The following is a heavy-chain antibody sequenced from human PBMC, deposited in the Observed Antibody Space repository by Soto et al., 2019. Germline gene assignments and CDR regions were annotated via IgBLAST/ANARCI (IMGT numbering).Heavy chain of an antibody. CDR1: GFTFSNVW. Sequence: EVRLVDSGGGLVKPGGSLRLSCAASGFTFSNVWMSWVRQAPGKGLEWVGRVKSKSDGATTDYAAPVKGRFTVSRDDSQNTLSLQMDSLKIEDTAVYFCTTAAGGMWGADYWGQGTPVTVSS. CDR2: VKSKSDGATT. D-gene: IGHD1-26*01. J-gene: IGHJ4*02. V-gene: IGHV3-15*01. CDR3: TTAAGGMWGADY.